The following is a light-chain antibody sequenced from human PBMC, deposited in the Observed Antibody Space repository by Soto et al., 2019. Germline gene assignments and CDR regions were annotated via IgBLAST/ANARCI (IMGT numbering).Light chain of an antibody. CDR3: QQYESTPPT. J-gene: IGKJ2*01. CDR2: WAS. Sequence: DIVMTQSPDSLAVSLGERATINCKSSQSVLYSSNNKNYLSWYQQRPGQPPKLLIYWASTRESGVPDRFSGIGSWTDFTLTITSRQAEDVAVYYCQQYESTPPTFGQGTKLEIK. CDR1: QSVLYSSNNKNY. V-gene: IGKV4-1*01.